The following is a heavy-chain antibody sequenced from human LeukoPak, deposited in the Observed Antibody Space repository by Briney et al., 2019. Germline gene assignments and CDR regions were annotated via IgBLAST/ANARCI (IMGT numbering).Heavy chain of an antibody. CDR2: ISGSGGST. CDR3: ARGYSYGSYYYYGMDV. D-gene: IGHD5-18*01. CDR1: GFTFSSYA. V-gene: IGHV3-23*01. Sequence: PGGSLRLSCAASGFTFSSYAMSWVRQAPGKGLEWVSAISGSGGSTYYAASVKGRFTISRDNSKNTLYLQMNSLRAEDTAVYYCARGYSYGSYYYYGMDVWGQGTTVTVSS. J-gene: IGHJ6*02.